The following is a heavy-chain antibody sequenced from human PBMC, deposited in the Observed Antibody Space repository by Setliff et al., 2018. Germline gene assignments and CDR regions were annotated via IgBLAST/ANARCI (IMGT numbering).Heavy chain of an antibody. Sequence: ASVKVSCKASGDTFSTYALSWVRQAPGQGLEWMGWISADNGHTNIVKNFQGRVTMTTDTTTSTAYMELRSLRFDDTAVYYCARERAYDGLNYYGMDVWGQGTTVTVSS. D-gene: IGHD3-22*01. CDR1: GDTFSTYA. V-gene: IGHV1-18*01. CDR3: ARERAYDGLNYYGMDV. CDR2: ISADNGHT. J-gene: IGHJ6*01.